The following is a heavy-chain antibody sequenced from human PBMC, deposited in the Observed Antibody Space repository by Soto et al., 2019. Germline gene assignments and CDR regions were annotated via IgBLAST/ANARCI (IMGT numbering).Heavy chain of an antibody. Sequence: PSETLSLTCTVSGGSIGGYYWSWIRQPPGKGLEWIGNVYYSGGAKYNPSVKRRVSISVDTSKNQFSLNLSSVTAADTAVYYCTRDGDGRMTTNPYYYYGMDVWGPGITVTVS. CDR2: VYYSGGA. J-gene: IGHJ6*02. V-gene: IGHV4-59*01. D-gene: IGHD2-21*02. CDR1: GGSIGGYY. CDR3: TRDGDGRMTTNPYYYYGMDV.